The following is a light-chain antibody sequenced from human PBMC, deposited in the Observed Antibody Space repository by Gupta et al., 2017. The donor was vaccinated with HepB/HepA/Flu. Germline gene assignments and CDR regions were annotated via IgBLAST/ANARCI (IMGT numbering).Light chain of an antibody. CDR1: SSTTGNNA. V-gene: IGLV1-36*01. J-gene: IGLJ2*01. CDR2: TNN. Sequence: QSVLTQPPSVSEVPGHRVTISCSGSSSTTGNNAVNWYQQLPGAAPILIFDTNNMRPSAVSDRVAGSKAGTSALLTIRGLQSEEEAHYYCARWDDGLNVGIFGGGTQLTVL. CDR3: ARWDDGLNVGI.